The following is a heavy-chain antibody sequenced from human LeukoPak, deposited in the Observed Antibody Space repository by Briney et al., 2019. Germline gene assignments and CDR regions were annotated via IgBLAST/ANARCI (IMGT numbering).Heavy chain of an antibody. CDR1: GYSISSGYY. D-gene: IGHD6-6*01. CDR3: ARCSSSSVRLIDY. CDR2: IYHSGST. V-gene: IGHV4-38-2*01. Sequence: SETLSLTCAVSGYSISSGYYWGWIRQPPGKGQEWIGSIYHSGSTYYNPSLKSRVTISVDTSKNQFSLKLSSVTAADTAVYYCARCSSSSVRLIDYWGQGTMVTVSS. J-gene: IGHJ4*02.